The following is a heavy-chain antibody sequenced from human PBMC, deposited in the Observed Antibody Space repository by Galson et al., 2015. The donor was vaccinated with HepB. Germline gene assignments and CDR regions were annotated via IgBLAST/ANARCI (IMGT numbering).Heavy chain of an antibody. CDR2: IYSGGST. Sequence: SLRLSCAASGFTVSSNYVSWVRQAPGKGLEWVSVIYSGGSTYYADSVKGRFTISRDNSKNTLYLQMNSLRAEDTAVYYCARSGVVVISDAFDIWGQGTMVTVSS. CDR3: ARSGVVVISDAFDI. J-gene: IGHJ3*02. CDR1: GFTVSSNY. V-gene: IGHV3-53*01. D-gene: IGHD3-22*01.